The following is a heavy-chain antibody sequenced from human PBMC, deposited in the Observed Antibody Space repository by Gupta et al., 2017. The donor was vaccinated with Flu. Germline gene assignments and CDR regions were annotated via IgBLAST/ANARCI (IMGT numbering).Heavy chain of an antibody. Sequence: QLQLQESGPGLVKPSETLSLTCTVSGGSISSSSYYWGWIRQPPGKGLEWIGSIYYSGSTYYNPSLKSRVTISVDTSKNQFSLKLSSVTAADTAVYYCARHSVAGANRKYYFDYWGQGTLVTVSS. V-gene: IGHV4-39*01. J-gene: IGHJ4*02. CDR3: ARHSVAGANRKYYFDY. CDR2: IYYSGST. D-gene: IGHD6-19*01. CDR1: GGSISSSSYY.